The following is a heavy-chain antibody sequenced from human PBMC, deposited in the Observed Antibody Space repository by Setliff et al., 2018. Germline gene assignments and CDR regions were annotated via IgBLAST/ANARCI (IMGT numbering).Heavy chain of an antibody. Sequence: GSLRLSCAASGFTFSSYAMHWVRQAPGKGLEWVAQIWYDGSKKYQADSVKGRFTASRDNSRNTLYLQMNSLRSEDTAVYYCTKGGSWSDYWGQGALVTVSS. V-gene: IGHV3-30*02. CDR2: IWYDGSKK. D-gene: IGHD6-13*01. J-gene: IGHJ4*02. CDR3: TKGGSWSDY. CDR1: GFTFSSYA.